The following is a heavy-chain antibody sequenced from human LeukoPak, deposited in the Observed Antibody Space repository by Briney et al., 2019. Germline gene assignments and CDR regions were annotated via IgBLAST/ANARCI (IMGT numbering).Heavy chain of an antibody. Sequence: GGSLRLSCAASGFTFSSYAMHWVRQAPGKGLEWVAVISYDGSNKYYADSVKGRFTISRDNSKNTLYLQMNSLRAEDTAVYYCARDLRQYYDFWSDGFDYWGQGTLVTVSS. CDR3: ARDLRQYYDFWSDGFDY. D-gene: IGHD3-3*01. J-gene: IGHJ4*02. CDR2: ISYDGSNK. CDR1: GFTFSSYA. V-gene: IGHV3-30-3*01.